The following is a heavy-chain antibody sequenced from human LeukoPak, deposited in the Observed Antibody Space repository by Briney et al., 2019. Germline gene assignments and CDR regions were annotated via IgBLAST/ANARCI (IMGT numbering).Heavy chain of an antibody. CDR1: GFTFSSYL. Sequence: GGSLRLSCAASGFTFSSYLMSWVRQAPGEGVEWVANIMQCGSEKYYVGSVKGRFTISRDNAKNSLYLQMNSLRAEDTAVYYCARVRYDGSGYYVADYWGQGTLVTVSS. CDR2: IMQCGSEK. CDR3: ARVRYDGSGYYVADY. V-gene: IGHV3-7*01. D-gene: IGHD3-22*01. J-gene: IGHJ4*02.